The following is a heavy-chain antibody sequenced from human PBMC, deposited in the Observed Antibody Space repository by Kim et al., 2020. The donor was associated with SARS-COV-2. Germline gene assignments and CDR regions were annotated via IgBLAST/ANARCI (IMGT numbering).Heavy chain of an antibody. J-gene: IGHJ4*02. V-gene: IGHV3-23*01. CDR3: AKDLDIVAYDGDY. D-gene: IGHD5-12*01. Sequence: ADSVKGRFTISRDNSKNTLYLQMNSLRAEDTAVYYCAKDLDIVAYDGDYWGQGTLVTVSS.